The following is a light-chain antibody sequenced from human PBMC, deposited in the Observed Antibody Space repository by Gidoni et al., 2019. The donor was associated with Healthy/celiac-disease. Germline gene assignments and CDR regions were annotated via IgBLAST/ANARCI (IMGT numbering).Light chain of an antibody. J-gene: IGKJ2*01. CDR2: DAS. Sequence: IQMTQSPSTLSASVGDRVTITCRASQSISSWLAWYQQKPGKAPKLLIYDASSLESGVPERFSGSGSGTEFTLTISSLQPDDVATYYCKQDNSYLMYTFGQGTKLEIK. V-gene: IGKV1-5*01. CDR3: KQDNSYLMYT. CDR1: QSISSW.